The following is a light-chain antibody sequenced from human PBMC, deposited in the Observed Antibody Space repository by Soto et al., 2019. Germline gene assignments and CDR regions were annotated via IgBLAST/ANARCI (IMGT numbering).Light chain of an antibody. Sequence: QSALTQPASVSGSPGQSITISCTGTSSDVGGYNYVSWYQQYPGKAPKLIIYEVTNRPSGVSNRFSGSKSGNTASLTISGLQAEDEADYYCHSYTSSSTRVFGGGTKVTVL. CDR3: HSYTSSSTRV. J-gene: IGLJ3*02. CDR1: SSDVGGYNY. V-gene: IGLV2-14*01. CDR2: EVT.